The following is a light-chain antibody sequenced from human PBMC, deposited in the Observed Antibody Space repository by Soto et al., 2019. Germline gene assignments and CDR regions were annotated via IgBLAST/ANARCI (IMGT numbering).Light chain of an antibody. J-gene: IGKJ1*01. CDR3: QQSYSTPRT. V-gene: IGKV1-39*01. Sequence: DIQMTQSPSSLSASVGDRVTITCRASQSISSYLNWYQQKPGKAPKLLIYAASSLLSGVPSRFSGSGSGTDFTLTISSLQQEDFATYYCQQSYSTPRTLGHGTKVEIK. CDR1: QSISSY. CDR2: AAS.